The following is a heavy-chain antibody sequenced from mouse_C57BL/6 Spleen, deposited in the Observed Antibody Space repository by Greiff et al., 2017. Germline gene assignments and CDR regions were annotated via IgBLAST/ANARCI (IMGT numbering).Heavy chain of an antibody. J-gene: IGHJ4*01. CDR3: ARCLLAAKDY. CDR2: INTNNGGT. Sequence: VQLQQSGPELVKPGDSVKIPCKASGYTFTDYNLDWVKQSHGKSLEWIGDINTNNGGTIYTQKFKGKATLTVDKSSSTAYMELRSLTSEDTAVDYCARCLLAAKDYWGQGTSVTVSA. V-gene: IGHV1-18*01. CDR1: GYTFTDYN. D-gene: IGHD2-1*01.